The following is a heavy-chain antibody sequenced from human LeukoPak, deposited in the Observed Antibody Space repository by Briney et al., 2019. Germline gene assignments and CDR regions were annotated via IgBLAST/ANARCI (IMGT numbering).Heavy chain of an antibody. CDR1: GGSFSGYY. CDR2: INHSGST. D-gene: IGHD3-3*01. V-gene: IGHV4-34*01. CDR3: ARDLRGTITHNWFDP. Sequence: SETLSLTCAVYGGSFSGYYWSWIRQPPGKGLEWIGEINHSGSTNYNPSLKSRVTISVDTSKNQFSLKLSSVTAADTAVYYCARDLRGTITHNWFDPWGQGTLVTVSS. J-gene: IGHJ5*02.